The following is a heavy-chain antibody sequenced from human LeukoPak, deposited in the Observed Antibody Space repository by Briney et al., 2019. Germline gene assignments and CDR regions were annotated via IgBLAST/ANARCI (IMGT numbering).Heavy chain of an antibody. Sequence: GGSLRPSCAASGFTFSDYYMSWIRQAPGKGLEWVSYISSSSSYTNYADSVKGRFTISRDNAKNSLYLQMNSLRAEDTAVYYCARAPHYSNYGPYYYGMDVWGQGTTVTVSS. CDR3: ARAPHYSNYGPYYYGMDV. D-gene: IGHD4-11*01. CDR2: ISSSSSYT. V-gene: IGHV3-11*06. J-gene: IGHJ6*02. CDR1: GFTFSDYY.